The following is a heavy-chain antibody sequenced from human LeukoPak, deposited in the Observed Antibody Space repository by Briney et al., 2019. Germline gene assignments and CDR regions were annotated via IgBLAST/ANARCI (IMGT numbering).Heavy chain of an antibody. J-gene: IGHJ5*02. D-gene: IGHD2-2*01. CDR3: AKGDCSSTSCSRPFDP. V-gene: IGHV3-23*01. Sequence: GGSLRLSCAASGFTFSSYAMSWVRQAPGKGLEWVSAISGSGGSTYYADSVKGRFTISRDNSKNTLYLQMNSLRAEDTAVYYCAKGDCSSTSCSRPFDPWGQGTLVTVSS. CDR1: GFTFSSYA. CDR2: ISGSGGST.